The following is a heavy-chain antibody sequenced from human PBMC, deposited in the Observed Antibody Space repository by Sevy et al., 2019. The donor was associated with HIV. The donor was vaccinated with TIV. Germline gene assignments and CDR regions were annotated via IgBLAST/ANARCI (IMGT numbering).Heavy chain of an antibody. J-gene: IGHJ6*03. D-gene: IGHD2-2*01. CDR1: GFTFSSYA. CDR2: ISYDGSNK. Sequence: GGSLRLSCAASGFTFSSYAMHWVRQAPGKGLEWVAVISYDGSNKYCADSVKGRFTISRDNSKNTLYLQMNSLRAEDTAVYYCARVGLDIVVVPAAKRDDYYYYYMDVWGKGTTVTVS. V-gene: IGHV3-30-3*01. CDR3: ARVGLDIVVVPAAKRDDYYYYYMDV.